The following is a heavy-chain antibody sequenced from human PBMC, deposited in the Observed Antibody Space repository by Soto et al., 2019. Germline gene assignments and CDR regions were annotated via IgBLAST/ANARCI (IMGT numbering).Heavy chain of an antibody. CDR3: AKESYPPSYYYYGMDV. V-gene: IGHV3-9*01. CDR1: GFTFDDYA. Sequence: GGSLRLSCGASGFTFDDYAMHLVRQAPVKGLEWVSGISWNSGSIGYADSVKGRFTISRDNAKNSLYLQMNSLRAEDTALYYCAKESYPPSYYYYGMDVWGQGTTVTVSS. J-gene: IGHJ6*02. CDR2: ISWNSGSI.